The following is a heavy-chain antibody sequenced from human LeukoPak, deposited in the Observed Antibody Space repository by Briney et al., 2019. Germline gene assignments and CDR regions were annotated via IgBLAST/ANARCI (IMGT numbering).Heavy chain of an antibody. D-gene: IGHD1-26*01. CDR1: GDGDCNKNAA. CDR2: TYYRSEWHT. Sequence: SQSYSRNCGLAGDGDCNKNAAWNWIRQSQSRGLEWLGRTYYRSEWHTDYAFSVKGRIPINADTSKNQFSLQLGYVTHEDTAVDYCASGWALSWGQGTLVTVSS. V-gene: IGHV6-1*01. J-gene: IGHJ5*02. CDR3: ASGWALS.